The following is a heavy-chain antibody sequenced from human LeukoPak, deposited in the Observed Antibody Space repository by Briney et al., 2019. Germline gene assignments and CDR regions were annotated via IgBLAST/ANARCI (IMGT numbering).Heavy chain of an antibody. CDR3: ARASSSSWYSDY. CDR1: GFTFSSYS. Sequence: GSLRLSCAASGFTFSSYSMNWVRQAPGKGLEWVSSISSSSSYIYYADSVKGRFTISRDNAKNSLYLQMNSLRAEDTAVYYCARASSSSWYSDYWGQGTLVTVSS. V-gene: IGHV3-21*01. J-gene: IGHJ4*02. D-gene: IGHD6-13*01. CDR2: ISSSSSYI.